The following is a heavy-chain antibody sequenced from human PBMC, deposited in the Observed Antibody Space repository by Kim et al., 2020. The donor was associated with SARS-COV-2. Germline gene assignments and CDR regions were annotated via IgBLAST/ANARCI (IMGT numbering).Heavy chain of an antibody. CDR2: ISGDGGST. V-gene: IGHV3-43*02. J-gene: IGHJ6*03. CDR3: AKVRTYGYYYYYMDV. Sequence: GGSLRLSCAASGFTFDDYAMHWVRQAPGKGLEWVSLISGDGGSTYYADSVKGRFTISRDNSKNSLYLQMNSLRTEDTALYYCAKVRTYGYYYYYMDVWGKGTTVTVSS. D-gene: IGHD4-17*01. CDR1: GFTFDDYA.